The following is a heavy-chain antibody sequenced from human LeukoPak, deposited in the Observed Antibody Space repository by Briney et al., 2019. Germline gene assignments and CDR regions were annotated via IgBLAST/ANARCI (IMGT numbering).Heavy chain of an antibody. D-gene: IGHD5-18*01. CDR3: AKERGTAMVRSYYMDV. V-gene: IGHV3-23*01. J-gene: IGHJ6*03. Sequence: GGSLRLSYTASGFTFSSYAMSWVREAPGKGVWWGSGIIGSGGSTYYADSVKGRFTISRDNSKNTLFLQMNSLRAEDTAVYYCAKERGTAMVRSYYMDVWGKGTTVTVPS. CDR1: GFTFSSYA. CDR2: IIGSGGST.